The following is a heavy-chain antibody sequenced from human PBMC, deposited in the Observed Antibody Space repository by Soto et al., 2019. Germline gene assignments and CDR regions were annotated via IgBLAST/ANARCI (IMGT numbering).Heavy chain of an antibody. J-gene: IGHJ5*02. D-gene: IGHD6-13*01. V-gene: IGHV3-23*01. CDR3: AKAGAAAGSLPYNWFDP. CDR1: GFTFSSYA. Sequence: GGSLRLSCAASGFTFSSYAMSWVRQAPGKGLEWVSAISGSGGSTYYADSVKGRFTISRDNSKNTLYLQMNSLRAEDTAVYYCAKAGAAAGSLPYNWFDPWGQGTLVTVSS. CDR2: ISGSGGST.